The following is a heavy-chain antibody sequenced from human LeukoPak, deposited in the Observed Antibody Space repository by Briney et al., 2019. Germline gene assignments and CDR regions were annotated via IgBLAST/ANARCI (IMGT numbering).Heavy chain of an antibody. CDR2: INPNINGT. Sequence: ASVKVSCKASGYTFTGYYIHWVRQAPGQGLEWMGWINPNINGTNYAQKFQGRVTMTGDRSISTAYMELSRLRSEDTAVYYCARAGSYDYVWGSYRFDYWGQGTLVTVSS. V-gene: IGHV1-2*02. CDR3: ARAGSYDYVWGSYRFDY. J-gene: IGHJ4*02. CDR1: GYTFTGYY. D-gene: IGHD3-16*02.